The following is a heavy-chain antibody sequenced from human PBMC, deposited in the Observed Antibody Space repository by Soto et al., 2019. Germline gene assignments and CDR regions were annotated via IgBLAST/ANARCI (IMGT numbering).Heavy chain of an antibody. D-gene: IGHD6-6*01. CDR3: ARATVEYMLDY. V-gene: IGHV4-30-4*01. CDR1: GGSISSGDYY. J-gene: IGHJ4*02. CDR2: IYYSGST. Sequence: TLSLTCTVSGGSISSGDYYWSWIRQPPGKGLEWIGYIYYSGSTYYNPSLKSRVTISVDTSKNQFSLKLSSVTAADTAVYYCARATVEYMLDYWGQGTLVTVSS.